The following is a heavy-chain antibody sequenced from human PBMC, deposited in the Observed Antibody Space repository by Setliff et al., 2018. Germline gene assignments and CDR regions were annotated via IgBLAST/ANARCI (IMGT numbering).Heavy chain of an antibody. V-gene: IGHV4-34*11. Sequence: SETLSLTCTVYGGPLSGFSWNWIRQSPGGGLEWIGSIYYDGSTYHNPSLKSRVTISVDTSNNQFSLNLRSVTATDTALYYCARNPASFQYSFDVWGRGTLVTVSS. D-gene: IGHD6-6*01. J-gene: IGHJ2*01. CDR3: ARNPASFQYSFDV. CDR1: GGPLSGFS. CDR2: IYYDGST.